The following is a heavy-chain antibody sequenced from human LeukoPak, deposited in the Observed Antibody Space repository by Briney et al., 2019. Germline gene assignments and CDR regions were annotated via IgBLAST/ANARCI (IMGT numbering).Heavy chain of an antibody. J-gene: IGHJ4*02. CDR3: ASSPLWFGELFTHFDY. Sequence: SETLSLTCTVSGGPISSYYWSWIRQPPGKGLEWIGYIYYSGSTNYNPSLKSRVTISVDTSKNQFSLKLSSVTAADTAVYYCASSPLWFGELFTHFDYWGQGTLVTVSS. CDR2: IYYSGST. V-gene: IGHV4-59*01. CDR1: GGPISSYY. D-gene: IGHD3-10*01.